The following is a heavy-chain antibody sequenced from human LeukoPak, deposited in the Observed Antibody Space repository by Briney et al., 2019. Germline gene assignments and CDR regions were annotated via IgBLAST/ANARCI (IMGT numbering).Heavy chain of an antibody. D-gene: IGHD5-24*01. CDR1: GGIFTSYT. CDR3: AREPDVDMSTFRGEAFDI. J-gene: IGHJ3*02. V-gene: IGHV1-69*04. Sequence: ASGKVSCKASGGIFTSYTFNWVRQGPGEGVEWRGRGIPILGIAKYAQKFQGRITITPDKSTSTAYMELSSLRSDDTAMYYCAREPDVDMSTFRGEAFDIWGQGTMVTVSS. CDR2: GIPILGIA.